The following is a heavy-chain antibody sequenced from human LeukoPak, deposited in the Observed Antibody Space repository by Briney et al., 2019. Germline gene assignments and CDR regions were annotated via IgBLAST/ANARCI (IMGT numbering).Heavy chain of an antibody. D-gene: IGHD3-22*01. CDR2: ITCPSSTI. Sequence: GGSLRLSCAASGFTFSSYSMNWVRQAPGKGLEWVSYITCPSSTINYADSVKGRFTVSRDNAKNSVFLQMNSLRDEDTAVYYCTRAIRPNYLDCSAYYNDYWGQGTLVTVSS. J-gene: IGHJ4*02. CDR1: GFTFSSYS. V-gene: IGHV3-48*02. CDR3: TRAIRPNYLDCSAYYNDY.